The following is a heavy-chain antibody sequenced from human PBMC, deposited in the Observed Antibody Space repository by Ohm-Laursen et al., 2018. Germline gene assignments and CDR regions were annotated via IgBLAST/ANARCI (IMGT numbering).Heavy chain of an antibody. CDR2: IKSKTDGGTT. CDR3: TTGWYERLDYYFDY. J-gene: IGHJ4*02. D-gene: IGHD6-25*01. CDR1: GFTFSNAW. V-gene: IGHV3-15*01. Sequence: SLRLSCAAFGFTFSNAWMSWVRQAPGKGLEWVGRIKSKTDGGTTDYAAPVKGRFTISRDDSKNTLYLQMNSLKTEDTAVYYCTTGWYERLDYYFDYWGQGTLVTVSS.